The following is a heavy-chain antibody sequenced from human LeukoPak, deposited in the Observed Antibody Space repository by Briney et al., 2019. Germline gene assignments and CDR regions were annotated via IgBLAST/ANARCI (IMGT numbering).Heavy chain of an antibody. CDR2: IRGDGTST. D-gene: IGHD6-25*01. J-gene: IGHJ3*02. Sequence: GGSLRLSCAASGFTFSSYWMHWVRQDPGKGLVWVSYIRGDGTSTSYADSVKGRFTISRNNAKNTLYLQMNSLRVEDTAVYYCARVGGVSGRAFDMWGQGTMVTVSS. V-gene: IGHV3-74*01. CDR3: ARVGGVSGRAFDM. CDR1: GFTFSSYW.